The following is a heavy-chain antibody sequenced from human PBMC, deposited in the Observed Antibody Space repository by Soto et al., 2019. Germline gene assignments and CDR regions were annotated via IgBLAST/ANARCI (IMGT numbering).Heavy chain of an antibody. CDR3: TTDEITGTTWRDYYYYGMDV. CDR1: VFTFSNAW. J-gene: IGHJ6*01. D-gene: IGHD1-7*01. V-gene: IGHV3-15*01. CDR2: IKSKTDGGTT. Sequence: WGSLLLGCATSVFTFSNAWMSWVRQAPGRGLDWAGRIKSKTDGGTTDYAAPVKGRFTISRDDSKNTLYLQMNSLKTEDTAVYYCTTDEITGTTWRDYYYYGMDVWGQGTTVTVSS.